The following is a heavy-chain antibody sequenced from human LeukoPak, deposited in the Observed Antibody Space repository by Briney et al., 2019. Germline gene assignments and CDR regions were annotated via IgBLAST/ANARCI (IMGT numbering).Heavy chain of an antibody. J-gene: IGHJ3*02. V-gene: IGHV1-8*03. CDR3: ASLSNSDAFDI. CDR2: MNPNSGNT. Sequence: GASVKVSCKASGYTFTSYDINWVRQATGQGLEWMGWMNPNSGNTGYAQKFQGRVTITRNTSISTAYMELSSLRSEDAAVYYCASLSNSDAFDIWGQGTMVTVSS. D-gene: IGHD4-11*01. CDR1: GYTFTSYD.